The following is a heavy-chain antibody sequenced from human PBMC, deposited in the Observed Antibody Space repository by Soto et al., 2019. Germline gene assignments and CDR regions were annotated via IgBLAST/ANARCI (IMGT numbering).Heavy chain of an antibody. V-gene: IGHV1-69*10. Sequence: EASVKVSCKASGGTFSSYAISWVRQAPGQGLEWIGGIIPIIGKTNYAQKFQGRVTISTDMSTRTAYMELRSLRSEDTAVYYCAAEMGVGQATVAPHGNDFWGQGTLVTVSS. CDR2: IIPIIGKT. CDR3: AAEMGVGQATVAPHGNDF. CDR1: GGTFSSYA. J-gene: IGHJ4*02. D-gene: IGHD4-17*01.